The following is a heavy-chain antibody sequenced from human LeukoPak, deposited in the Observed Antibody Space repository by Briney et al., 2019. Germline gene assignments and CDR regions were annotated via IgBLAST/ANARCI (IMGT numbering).Heavy chain of an antibody. Sequence: GGSLRLSCAASGFTFSSYSMNWVRQAPGKGLEWVSSINSSSSCTYYADSVRGRFTISRDNSKTTMYLQMNNLRADDTAVYYSAKSYNNPAAAIRVRGVIPYFDSWGQGSLVTVSS. J-gene: IGHJ4*02. CDR2: INSSSSCT. V-gene: IGHV3-21*01. CDR3: AKSYNNPAAAIRVRGVIPYFDS. D-gene: IGHD3-10*01. CDR1: GFTFSSYS.